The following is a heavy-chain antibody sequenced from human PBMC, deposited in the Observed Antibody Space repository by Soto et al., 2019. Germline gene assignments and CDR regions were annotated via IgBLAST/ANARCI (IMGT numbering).Heavy chain of an antibody. Sequence: GGSLRLSCAASGFTFSSYSMNWVRQAPGKGLEWVSYISSSSSTIYYADSVKGRFTISRDNAKNSLYLQMNSLRDEDTAVDYCARDPILYCSSTSCYAFDIWGQGTMVTVSS. CDR2: ISSSSSTI. V-gene: IGHV3-48*02. D-gene: IGHD2-2*01. CDR3: ARDPILYCSSTSCYAFDI. CDR1: GFTFSSYS. J-gene: IGHJ3*02.